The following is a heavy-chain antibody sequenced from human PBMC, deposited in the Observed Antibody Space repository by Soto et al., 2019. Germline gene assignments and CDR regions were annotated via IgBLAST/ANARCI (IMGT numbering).Heavy chain of an antibody. CDR3: ARDQVDTAMDTGYYGMDV. CDR2: IYSGGST. Sequence: LRLSCAASGFTVSSNYMSWVRQAPGKGLEWVSVIYSGGSTYYADSVKGRFTISRDNSKDTLYLQMNSLRAEDTAVYYCARDQVDTAMDTGYYGMDVWGQGTTVTVSS. V-gene: IGHV3-53*01. J-gene: IGHJ6*02. D-gene: IGHD5-18*01. CDR1: GFTVSSNY.